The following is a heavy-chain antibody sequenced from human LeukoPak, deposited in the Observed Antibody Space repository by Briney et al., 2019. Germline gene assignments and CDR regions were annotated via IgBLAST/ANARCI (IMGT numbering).Heavy chain of an antibody. CDR1: GFTFSNYA. D-gene: IGHD3-10*01. CDR3: ARDSGTTGEVKFDP. V-gene: IGHV3-23*01. Sequence: GGSLRLSCAASGFTFSNYAMSWVRQAPGKGLEWVSTFSFNGVTTYYADSAKGRFTISRDDSKNSLYLQMNSLRAEDTAVYYCARDSGTTGEVKFDPWGQGTLVTVSS. J-gene: IGHJ5*02. CDR2: FSFNGVTT.